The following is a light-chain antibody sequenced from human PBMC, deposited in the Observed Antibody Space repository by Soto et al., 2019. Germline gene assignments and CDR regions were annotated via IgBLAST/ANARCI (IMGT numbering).Light chain of an antibody. J-gene: IGKJ1*01. Sequence: DIQMTQSPSTLSASVGDRVTITCRASQSISSWLAWYQQKPGTAPKLLIYMASTLESGVPSRFSGSGSRTEFTLTISSLQPDDFATYYCQQYNSYPWTFGQGTKVEIK. CDR1: QSISSW. V-gene: IGKV1-5*03. CDR3: QQYNSYPWT. CDR2: MAS.